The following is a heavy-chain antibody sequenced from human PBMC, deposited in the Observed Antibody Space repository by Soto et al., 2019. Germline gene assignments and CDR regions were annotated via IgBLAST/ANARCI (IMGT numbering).Heavy chain of an antibody. V-gene: IGHV1-69-2*01. CDR1: GYIFTDYY. D-gene: IGHD6-6*01. J-gene: IGHJ2*01. CDR3: APASSIAGRLSYFDL. Sequence: EVQLVQSGAEVKKPGATVKISCKVSGYIFTDYYMYWVQQAPGKGLEWMGFVDPEDGETIYAEQFQGRVTITADTSTDTAYLELSSLRSEETAVYYCAPASSIAGRLSYFDLWGRVTLVTVAS. CDR2: VDPEDGET.